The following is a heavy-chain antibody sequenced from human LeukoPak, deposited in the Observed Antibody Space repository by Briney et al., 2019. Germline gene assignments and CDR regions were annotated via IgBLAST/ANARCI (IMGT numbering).Heavy chain of an antibody. V-gene: IGHV4-59*11. D-gene: IGHD4-17*01. Sequence: SETLSLTCTVSGGSISNHYWTWIRQPPGKGLEWIGYISYSGSTNYNPSLRSRVTISIDTSNNQISLRLSPVTAADTAEYYCARDPTTVTKGFDIWGLGTMVTVSP. J-gene: IGHJ3*02. CDR2: ISYSGST. CDR1: GGSISNHY. CDR3: ARDPTTVTKGFDI.